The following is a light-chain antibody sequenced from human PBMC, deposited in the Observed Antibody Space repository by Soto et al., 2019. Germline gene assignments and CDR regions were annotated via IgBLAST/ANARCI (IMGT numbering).Light chain of an antibody. CDR3: QHYNSYSEA. CDR1: QSISSW. Sequence: DVQMTQSPSTLSASVGDRVTITCRASQSISSWLAWYQQKPGKAPKLLIYDASSLESGVPSRFSGTVSGTEFSLTISSLQPDDFATYYCQHYNSYSEAFGQGAKADIK. CDR2: DAS. J-gene: IGKJ1*01. V-gene: IGKV1-5*01.